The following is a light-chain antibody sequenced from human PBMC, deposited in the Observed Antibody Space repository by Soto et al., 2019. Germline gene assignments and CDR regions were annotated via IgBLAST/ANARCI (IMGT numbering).Light chain of an antibody. V-gene: IGLV2-23*02. CDR2: EVS. CDR1: SSDVGSYNL. CDR3: CSYAGSSTGYV. Sequence: QSALTQPASVSGSPGQSITISCTGTSSDVGSYNLVSWYQQHPGKAPKLMIYEVSKRPSGVSNRFSGSKSGNTASLTISGLQAEAEADYYCCSYAGSSTGYVFGTGTKVTVL. J-gene: IGLJ1*01.